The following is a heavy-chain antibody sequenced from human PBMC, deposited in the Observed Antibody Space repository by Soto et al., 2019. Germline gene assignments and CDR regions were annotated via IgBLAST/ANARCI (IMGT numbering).Heavy chain of an antibody. V-gene: IGHV3-15*07. CDR2: VKSKADGWTA. J-gene: IGHJ4*02. CDR3: NSYPDFWGGHTPL. Sequence: EVQLVESGGGLVQPGGSLRLSCAASGFSITNTWMHWVRQAPGKGLEWVGRVKSKADGWTADYAAPVTGRFTVSIDDSKNTQYLQMNSLKMEDTAVYYCNSYPDFWGGHTPLWGQGTLVTVSS. CDR1: GFSITNTW. D-gene: IGHD3-3*01.